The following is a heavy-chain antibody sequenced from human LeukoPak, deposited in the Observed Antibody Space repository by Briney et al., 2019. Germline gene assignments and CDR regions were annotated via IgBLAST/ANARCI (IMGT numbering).Heavy chain of an antibody. CDR1: GFTFSSYG. J-gene: IGHJ4*02. D-gene: IGHD6-19*01. V-gene: IGHV3-48*01. Sequence: GGSLRLSCAASGFTFSSYGMHWVRQAPGKGLEWVSYISSSSSTIYSADSVKGRFTISRDNAKNSLYLQMNSLRAEDTAVYYCARLSSGWFFDYWGQGTLVTVSS. CDR2: ISSSSSTI. CDR3: ARLSSGWFFDY.